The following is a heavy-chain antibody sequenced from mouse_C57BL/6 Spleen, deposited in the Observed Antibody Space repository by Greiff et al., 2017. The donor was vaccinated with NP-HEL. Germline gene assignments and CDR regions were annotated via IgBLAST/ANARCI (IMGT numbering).Heavy chain of an antibody. CDR2: IDPSDSYT. V-gene: IGHV1-59*01. CDR1: GYTFTSYW. J-gene: IGHJ2*01. Sequence: VQLQQPGAELVRPGTSVKLSCKASGYTFTSYWMHWVKQRPGQGLEWIGVIDPSDSYTTYNQKFKGKATLTVDTSSSTAYMQLSSLTSEDSAFYYCARWGGDYYGSRNDYGGQGTTLTVSS. D-gene: IGHD1-1*01. CDR3: ARWGGDYYGSRNDY.